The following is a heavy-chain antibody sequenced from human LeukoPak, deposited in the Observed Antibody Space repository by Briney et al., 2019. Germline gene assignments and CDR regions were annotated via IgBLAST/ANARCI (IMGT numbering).Heavy chain of an antibody. V-gene: IGHV3-23*01. J-gene: IGHJ4*02. CDR3: AKAYNWNDEGFDY. Sequence: PGGSLRLSCAASGLTFSSYAMSWVRQVPGKGLEWVSAISGSGSSTYYADSVKGRFTISRDNSKNTLYLQMNSLRAEDTAVYYCAKAYNWNDEGFDYWGQGTLVTVFS. CDR2: ISGSGSST. CDR1: GLTFSSYA. D-gene: IGHD1-1*01.